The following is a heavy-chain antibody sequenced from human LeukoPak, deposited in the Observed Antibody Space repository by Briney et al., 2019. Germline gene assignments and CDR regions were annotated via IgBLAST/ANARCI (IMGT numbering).Heavy chain of an antibody. D-gene: IGHD2-15*01. J-gene: IGHJ3*02. V-gene: IGHV4-59*08. Sequence: PSETLSLTCTVSGGSISSYYWSWIRQPPGKGLEWIGYIYYSGSTNYNPSLKSRATISVDTSKNQFSLKLSSVTAPDTAVYYCARHSGGSYVFAFDIWGQGTMFTVSS. CDR1: GGSISSYY. CDR2: IYYSGST. CDR3: ARHSGGSYVFAFDI.